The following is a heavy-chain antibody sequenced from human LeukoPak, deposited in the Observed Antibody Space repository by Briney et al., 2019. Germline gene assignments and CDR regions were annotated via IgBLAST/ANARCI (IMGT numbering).Heavy chain of an antibody. D-gene: IGHD3-22*01. CDR2: INWNGGST. CDR3: ARGIDSSGYYVVDY. CDR1: GFTFDDYG. Sequence: SGGSLRLSCAASGFTFDDYGMSWVRQAPGKGLEWVSGINWNGGSTGYADSVKGRFTISRDNAKNSLYLQMNSLRAEDTALYYCARGIDSSGYYVVDYWGQGTLVTVSS. V-gene: IGHV3-20*04. J-gene: IGHJ4*02.